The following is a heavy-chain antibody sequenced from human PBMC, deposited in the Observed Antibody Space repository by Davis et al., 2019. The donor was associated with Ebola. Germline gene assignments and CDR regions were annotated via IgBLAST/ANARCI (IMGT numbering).Heavy chain of an antibody. CDR3: ASTMTTVTTGWFDP. CDR2: IYYSGST. J-gene: IGHJ5*02. CDR1: AGSISSYY. D-gene: IGHD4-11*01. Sequence: MPSQTLSPTCTVSAGSISSYYRSWIRQPPGKGLEWIGYIYYSGSTNYNPSLKSRVTISVDRSKNQFSLKLSSVTAADTAVYYCASTMTTVTTGWFDPWGQGTLVTVSS. V-gene: IGHV4-59*12.